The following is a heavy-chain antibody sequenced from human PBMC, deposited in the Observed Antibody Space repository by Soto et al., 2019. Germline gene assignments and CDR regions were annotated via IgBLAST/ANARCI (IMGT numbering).Heavy chain of an antibody. V-gene: IGHV3-23*01. D-gene: IGHD2-15*01. Sequence: EVQLLASGGGLVQPGGSLRLSCAASGFTFYSYAMDWVRQAPGKGLEWVSSISARSDNTYYADSVKGRCTISRDHSKCTLYLQVNRLRAEDTAIYSCARREDAYYNGTNVWGQGTTVTVSS. CDR1: GFTFYSYA. J-gene: IGHJ6*02. CDR2: ISARSDNT. CDR3: ARREDAYYNGTNV.